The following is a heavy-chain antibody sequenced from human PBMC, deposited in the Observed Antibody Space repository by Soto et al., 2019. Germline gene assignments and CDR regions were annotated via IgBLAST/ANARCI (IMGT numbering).Heavy chain of an antibody. CDR2: INPKSGGT. J-gene: IGHJ4*02. CDR1: GYTFTVYY. V-gene: IGHV1-2*02. CDR3: ARDLAKGGGSAGFDY. Sequence: QVQLVQSGAEVKKPGASVNVSCKASGYTFTVYYMHWVRQAPGQGLEWMGWINPKSGGTMYPQKFQGRVTITWDTSISTAYMALTRLRSDDTAVYYSARDLAKGGGSAGFDYWGQGTLVTVSS. D-gene: IGHD1-26*01.